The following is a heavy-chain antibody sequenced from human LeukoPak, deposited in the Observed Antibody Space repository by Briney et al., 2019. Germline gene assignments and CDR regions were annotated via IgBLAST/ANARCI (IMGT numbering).Heavy chain of an antibody. CDR1: GGSISSGDYY. CDR2: IYYSGST. CDR3: ARDSPTIAVAGYAFDI. Sequence: SETLSLTCTVSGGSISSGDYYWSWIRQPPGKGLEWIGYIYYSGSTYYNPSLKSRVTISVDTSKNQFSLKLSSVTAADTAVYYCARDSPTIAVAGYAFDIWGQGTMVTVSS. D-gene: IGHD6-19*01. V-gene: IGHV4-30-4*01. J-gene: IGHJ3*02.